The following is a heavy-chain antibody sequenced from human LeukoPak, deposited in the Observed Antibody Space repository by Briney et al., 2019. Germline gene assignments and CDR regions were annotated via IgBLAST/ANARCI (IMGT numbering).Heavy chain of an antibody. CDR3: AHGEDFDY. CDR1: GFTFSTYW. D-gene: IGHD4-17*01. CDR2: IRYDGSNK. Sequence: GGSLRLSCAASGFTFSTYWMSWVRQAPGKGLEWVAFIRYDGSNKYYADSVKGRFTISRDNSKNTLYLQMNSLRAEDTAVYYCAHGEDFDYWGQGTLVTVSS. J-gene: IGHJ4*02. V-gene: IGHV3-30*02.